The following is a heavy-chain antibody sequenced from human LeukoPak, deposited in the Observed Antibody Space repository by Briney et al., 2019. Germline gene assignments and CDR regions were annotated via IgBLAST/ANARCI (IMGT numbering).Heavy chain of an antibody. CDR3: AREVGRGFDY. D-gene: IGHD1-26*01. CDR1: GYTFTSYG. Sequence: ASVKVSCKTSGYTFTSYGISWVRQAPGQGLEWMGWISAYNSNTHYAQKLQGRVAMTTDTSTSTAYMEVRSLRSDDTAVYYCAREVGRGFDYWGQGTLVTVSS. CDR2: ISAYNSNT. V-gene: IGHV1-18*01. J-gene: IGHJ4*02.